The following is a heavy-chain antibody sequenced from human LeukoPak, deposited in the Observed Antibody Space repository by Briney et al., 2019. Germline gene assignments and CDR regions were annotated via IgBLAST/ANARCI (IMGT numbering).Heavy chain of an antibody. Sequence: ASVKVSCKASGYTFSSYGISWVQQAPGQGLEWMGWISGYNGNTNYAQKVQGRVSMTTDTSTSTAYMELRSLKSDDTAVYYCARQSTGGSYYATYLQQWGQGTLVTVSS. V-gene: IGHV1-18*01. J-gene: IGHJ1*01. CDR2: ISGYNGNT. D-gene: IGHD3-10*01. CDR3: ARQSTGGSYYATYLQQ. CDR1: GYTFSSYG.